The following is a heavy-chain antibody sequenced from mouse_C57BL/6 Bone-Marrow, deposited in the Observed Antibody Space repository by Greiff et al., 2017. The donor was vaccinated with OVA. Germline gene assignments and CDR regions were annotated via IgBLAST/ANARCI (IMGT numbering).Heavy chain of an antibody. J-gene: IGHJ1*03. CDR2: IYPRSGNT. V-gene: IGHV1-81*01. CDR1: GYTFTSYG. D-gene: IGHD1-1*01. CDR3: ARAYYYGSTLYWYFDV. Sequence: QVQLQQSGAELARPGASVKLSCKASGYTFTSYGISWVKQRPGQGLEWIGEIYPRSGNTYYNEKFKGKATLTADKSSSTAYMELRSLTSEDSAVYYCARAYYYGSTLYWYFDVWGTGTTVTVSS.